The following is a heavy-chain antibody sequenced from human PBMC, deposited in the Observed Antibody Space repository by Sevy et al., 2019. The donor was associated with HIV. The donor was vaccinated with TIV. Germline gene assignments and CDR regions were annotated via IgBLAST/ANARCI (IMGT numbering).Heavy chain of an antibody. CDR1: GYMFIAYF. CDR2: INPNSGDT. V-gene: IGHV1-2*06. Sequence: ASVKVSCKASGYMFIAYFIHWVRQAPGQGLEWMGRINPNSGDTNSAQKFQGRVTMTRDTSINTVYMELSRLRSDDTAVYSCARVVYYDSTAYYFDYWGQGTLDTVSS. CDR3: ARVVYYDSTAYYFDY. D-gene: IGHD3-22*01. J-gene: IGHJ4*02.